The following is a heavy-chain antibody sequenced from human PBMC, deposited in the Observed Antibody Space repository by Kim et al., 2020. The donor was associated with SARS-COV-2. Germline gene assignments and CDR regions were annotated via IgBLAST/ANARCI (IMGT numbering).Heavy chain of an antibody. Sequence: SETLSLTCTVSGYSISSGYYWGWIRQPPGKGLEWIGSIYHSGSTYYNPSLKSRVTISVDTSKNQFSLKLSSVTAADTAVYYCARDDLPLRYFDWSTNGM. CDR2: IYHSGST. J-gene: IGHJ6*01. V-gene: IGHV4-38-2*02. D-gene: IGHD3-9*01. CDR3: ARDDLPLRYFDWSTNGM. CDR1: GYSISSGYY.